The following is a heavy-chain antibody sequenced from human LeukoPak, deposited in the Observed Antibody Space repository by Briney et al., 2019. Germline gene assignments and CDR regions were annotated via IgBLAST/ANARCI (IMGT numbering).Heavy chain of an antibody. CDR3: ARGGARGSSSWYRGLSY. CDR1: GASVYSDSSY. Sequence: SETLSLTCSVSGASVYSDSSYWTWIRQAPGKGLEWIGYVDYRGGTKYNASLKSRVTISLETSKNQFSLNLNSVIAADTAVYYCARGGARGSSSWYRGLSYWGQGTLVTVSS. D-gene: IGHD6-13*01. V-gene: IGHV4-61*01. CDR2: VDYRGGT. J-gene: IGHJ4*02.